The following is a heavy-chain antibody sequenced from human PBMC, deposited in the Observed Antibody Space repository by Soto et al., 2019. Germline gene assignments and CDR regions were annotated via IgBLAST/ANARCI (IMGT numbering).Heavy chain of an antibody. J-gene: IGHJ4*02. D-gene: IGHD3-22*01. CDR3: AREIVVACSFDY. Sequence: QVQLQESGPGLVKPSETLSLTCTVSGGSISSYYWSWIRQPAGRGLEWIGRIYTSGSTNYNPSVNRRLTMSEDTSKNQFSLQLIAVTDADTAVYYCAREIVVACSFDYWGQGTLVTVSS. CDR2: IYTSGST. CDR1: GGSISSYY. V-gene: IGHV4-4*07.